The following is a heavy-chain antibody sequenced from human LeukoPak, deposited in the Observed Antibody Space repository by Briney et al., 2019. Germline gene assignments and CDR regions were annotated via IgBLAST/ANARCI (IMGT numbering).Heavy chain of an antibody. CDR3: ARVGKYCSSISCYVGESWFDP. D-gene: IGHD2-2*01. Sequence: ASVKVSCKASGYTFTGYYMHWVRQAPEQGLEWMGWINPNSGGTNYAQKFQGRVTMTRDTSITTAYMELSRLRSDDTAFYYCARVGKYCSSISCYVGESWFDPWGQGTLVTVSS. J-gene: IGHJ5*02. V-gene: IGHV1-2*02. CDR2: INPNSGGT. CDR1: GYTFTGYY.